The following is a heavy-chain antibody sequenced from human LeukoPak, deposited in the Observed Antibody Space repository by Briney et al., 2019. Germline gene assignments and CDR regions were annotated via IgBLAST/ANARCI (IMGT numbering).Heavy chain of an antibody. CDR2: IYPSGTT. CDR1: GGSISSGSYY. D-gene: IGHD6-13*01. CDR3: ARIHTSSWFGFDY. J-gene: IGHJ4*02. V-gene: IGHV4-61*02. Sequence: SETLSLTCSVSGGSISSGSYYWNWIRQPAGKGLEWIGRIYPSGTTDYNPSLKSRVTISIDSSSNQFSLKLTSVTAADTAVYYCARIHTSSWFGFDYWGQGTLVTVSS.